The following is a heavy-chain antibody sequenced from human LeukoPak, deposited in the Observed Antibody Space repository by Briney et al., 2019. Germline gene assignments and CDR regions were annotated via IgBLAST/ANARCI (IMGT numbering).Heavy chain of an antibody. CDR1: GFTFSSYG. V-gene: IGHV3-23*01. J-gene: IGHJ4*02. CDR2: ISGGGDIT. Sequence: GGSLRLSCAASGFTFSSYGMHWVRQTPGKGLEWVSAISGGGDITYYADSVTGRFTISRDNSKDTLFLQMHSLRPGDTAVYYCVREDTPATANYWGQGTLVTISS. CDR3: VREDTPATANY. D-gene: IGHD2-21*02.